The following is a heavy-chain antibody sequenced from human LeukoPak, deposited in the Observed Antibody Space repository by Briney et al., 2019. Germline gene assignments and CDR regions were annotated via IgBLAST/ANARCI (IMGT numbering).Heavy chain of an antibody. CDR2: IYYTGST. J-gene: IGHJ6*04. D-gene: IGHD2-2*01. CDR1: SGFISSYY. V-gene: IGHV4-59*01. CDR3: AREYCSSTSCRKIPVLDV. Sequence: SETLSLTCSVSSGFISSYYWTWIRQSPGKGLEWIGYIYYTGSTSYNPSLQSRVTISVDTSKNQFSLRLNSVTAADTAVYYCAREYCSSTSCRKIPVLDVWGKGTTVTVSS.